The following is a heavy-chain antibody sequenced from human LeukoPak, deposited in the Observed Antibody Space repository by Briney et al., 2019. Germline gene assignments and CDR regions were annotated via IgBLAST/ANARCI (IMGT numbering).Heavy chain of an antibody. D-gene: IGHD2-15*01. CDR3: ARGMGGPDY. Sequence: SETLSLTCTVSGGSISSYYWSWIRQPPGKGLEWIGYISYSGSTNYNPSLKSRVTMSVHTSKNQFSLKLSSVTAADTAVYYCARGMGGPDYWGQGTLVTVSS. CDR1: GGSISSYY. CDR2: ISYSGST. J-gene: IGHJ4*02. V-gene: IGHV4-59*01.